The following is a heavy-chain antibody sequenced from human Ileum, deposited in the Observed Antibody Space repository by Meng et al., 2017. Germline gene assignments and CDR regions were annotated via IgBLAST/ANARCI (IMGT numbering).Heavy chain of an antibody. CDR1: RYTFTNYG. V-gene: IGHV7-4-1*02. J-gene: IGHJ4*02. CDR3: ATSGGGFDY. CDR2: INTNTGNP. D-gene: IGHD1-26*01. Sequence: QVQAVQSVSCLKKPGASVKVSCNDSRYTFTNYGINWVRQAPGQGLEWMGWINTNTGNPTYAQGFTGRFVFSLDTSVNTAHLQISTLTAEDTAVYYCATSGGGFDYWGQGALVTVSS.